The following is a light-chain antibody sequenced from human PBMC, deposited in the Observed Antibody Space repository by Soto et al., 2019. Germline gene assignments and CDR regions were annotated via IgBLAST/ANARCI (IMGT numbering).Light chain of an antibody. Sequence: QSVLIQSPSASASLGASVKLTCTLSSGHSNYAIAWHQQQPEKDPRYLMKLNRDGSHSKGDGIPNRFSGSSSGAERYLTISSLQSEDEADYYCQTWGTGIVIFGGGTKLTVL. J-gene: IGLJ2*01. CDR1: SGHSNYA. CDR3: QTWGTGIVI. CDR2: LNRDGSH. V-gene: IGLV4-69*01.